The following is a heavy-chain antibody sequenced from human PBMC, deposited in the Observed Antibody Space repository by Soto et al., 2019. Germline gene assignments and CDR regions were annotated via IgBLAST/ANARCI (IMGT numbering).Heavy chain of an antibody. CDR3: ARVPPYGSGSYYNGIHAFDI. Sequence: ASVKVSCKASGYTFTGYYIHWVRQAPGQGLEWMGWINPNSGGTNYAQKFQGRVTMTRDTSISTAYMELSRLRSDDTAVYYCARVPPYGSGSYYNGIHAFDIWGQGTMVTV. CDR2: INPNSGGT. V-gene: IGHV1-2*02. D-gene: IGHD3-10*01. J-gene: IGHJ3*02. CDR1: GYTFTGYY.